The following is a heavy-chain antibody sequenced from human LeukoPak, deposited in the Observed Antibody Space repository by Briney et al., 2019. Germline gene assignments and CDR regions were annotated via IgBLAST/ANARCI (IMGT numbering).Heavy chain of an antibody. CDR2: INPSGGST. J-gene: IGHJ4*02. D-gene: IGHD3-22*01. V-gene: IGHV1-46*01. Sequence: GASVKVSCKASGYTFTSYYMHWVRQAPGQGLEWMGIINPSGGSTSYAQKFQGRITMTRDTSTSTVYMELSSLRSEDTAVYYCAREPRDLYDSSGYYYSEGYWGQGTLVTVSS. CDR1: GYTFTSYY. CDR3: AREPRDLYDSSGYYYSEGY.